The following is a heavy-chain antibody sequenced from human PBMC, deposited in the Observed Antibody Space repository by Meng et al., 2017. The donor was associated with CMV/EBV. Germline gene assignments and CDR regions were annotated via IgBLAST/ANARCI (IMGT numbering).Heavy chain of an antibody. D-gene: IGHD6-13*01. Sequence: GGFLRPSCKGSGYSFTSYWIGWVRQMPGKGLEWMGIIYPGDSDTRYSPSFQGQVTISADKSISTAYLQWSSLKASDTAMYYCARPIAAAGNDYYGMDVWGQGTTVTVSS. J-gene: IGHJ6*02. CDR3: ARPIAAAGNDYYGMDV. V-gene: IGHV5-51*01. CDR2: IYPGDSDT. CDR1: GYSFTSYW.